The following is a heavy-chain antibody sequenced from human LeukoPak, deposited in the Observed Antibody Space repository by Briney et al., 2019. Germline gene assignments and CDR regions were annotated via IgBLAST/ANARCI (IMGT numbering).Heavy chain of an antibody. CDR2: IYYSGST. CDR3: AGGNYGDYYF. D-gene: IGHD4-17*01. Sequence: SETLSLTCTVSGVSISSYYWSWIRQPPGKGLEWIGYIYYSGSTNYNPSLKSRVTISVDTSKNQFSLKLSSVTAADTAVYYCAGGNYGDYYFWGQRTLVTVSS. V-gene: IGHV4-59*01. CDR1: GVSISSYY. J-gene: IGHJ4*02.